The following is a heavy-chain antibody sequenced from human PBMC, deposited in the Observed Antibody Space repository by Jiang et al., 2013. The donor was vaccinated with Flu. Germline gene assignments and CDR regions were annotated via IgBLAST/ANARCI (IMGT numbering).Heavy chain of an antibody. D-gene: IGHD6-19*01. J-gene: IGHJ4*02. CDR1: GDSVSSDSYY. CDR3: ARDSVTVAGSFDY. Sequence: GPGLVKPSETLSLTCAVSGDSVSSDSYYWSWLRQPPGKELEWIGYIYYSGTTNYNPSLKSRVTISLDTSKNQFSLKLSSVTAADTAVYYCARDSVTVAGSFDYWGPGTLVTVSS. V-gene: IGHV4-61*01. CDR2: IYYSGTT.